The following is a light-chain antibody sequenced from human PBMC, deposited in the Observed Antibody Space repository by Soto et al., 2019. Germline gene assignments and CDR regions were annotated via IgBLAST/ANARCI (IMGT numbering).Light chain of an antibody. Sequence: EMVLTQSPDTLSVCPGERATLSCRASQSLGSNLAWYQQNPGQAPRLLIYGAYTRATGIPARFSGSGSGTDFTLTISRLEPEDFAVYYCHYYDDSPPFPFGPGTKVDIK. CDR1: QSLGSN. J-gene: IGKJ3*01. CDR3: HYYDDSPPFP. V-gene: IGKV3-15*01. CDR2: GAY.